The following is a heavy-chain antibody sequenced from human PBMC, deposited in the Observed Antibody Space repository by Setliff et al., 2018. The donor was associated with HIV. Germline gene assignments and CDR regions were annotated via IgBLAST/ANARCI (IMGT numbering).Heavy chain of an antibody. CDR1: GGSISSGGYY. Sequence: SETLSLTCTVSGGSISSGGYYWSWIRQPPEKGLEWIGIIYYSGSTYYKPSLKSRVTISVDTSKNQFSLKLNSVTAADTAMYYCARVVDADYLDYWGQGTPVTVSS. CDR2: IYYSGST. V-gene: IGHV4-39*01. CDR3: ARVVDADYLDY. J-gene: IGHJ4*02. D-gene: IGHD2-15*01.